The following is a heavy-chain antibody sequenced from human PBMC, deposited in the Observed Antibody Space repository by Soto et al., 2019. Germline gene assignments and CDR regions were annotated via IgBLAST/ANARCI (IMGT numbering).Heavy chain of an antibody. CDR1: GYTFTGYY. Sequence: ASVKVSCKASGYTFTGYYMHRVRQAPGQGLEWMGWINPNSGGTNYAQKFQGWVTMTRDTSISTAYMELSRLRSDDTAVYYCARGGIAAALLPMDVWGQGTTVTVSS. V-gene: IGHV1-2*04. CDR2: INPNSGGT. J-gene: IGHJ6*02. CDR3: ARGGIAAALLPMDV. D-gene: IGHD6-13*01.